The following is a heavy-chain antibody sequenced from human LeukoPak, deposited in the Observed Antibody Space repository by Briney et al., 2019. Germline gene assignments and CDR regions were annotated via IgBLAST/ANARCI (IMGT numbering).Heavy chain of an antibody. CDR1: GYTFPSYF. Sequence: SVKVSCKASGYTFPSYFMHWVRQAPGQGLEWMGGIIPIFGTANYAQKFQGRVTITADESTSTAYMELSSLRSEDTAVYYCASITPYYYDSSGYYWGQGTLVTVSS. V-gene: IGHV1-69*13. CDR2: IIPIFGTA. D-gene: IGHD3-22*01. CDR3: ASITPYYYDSSGYY. J-gene: IGHJ4*02.